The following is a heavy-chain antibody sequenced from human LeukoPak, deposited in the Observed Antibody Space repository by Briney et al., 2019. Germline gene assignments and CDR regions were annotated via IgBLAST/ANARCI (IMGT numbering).Heavy chain of an antibody. CDR2: IYHSGST. CDR1: GYSISSGYY. V-gene: IGHV4-38-2*02. J-gene: IGHJ4*02. Sequence: PSETLSLTCTVSGYSISSGYYWGWIRQPPGKGLEWIGSIYHSGSTYYNPSLKSRVTISVDTSKNQFSLKLSSVTAADTVVYYCARVLVVPAAVDYWGQGTLVTVSS. D-gene: IGHD2-2*01. CDR3: ARVLVVPAAVDY.